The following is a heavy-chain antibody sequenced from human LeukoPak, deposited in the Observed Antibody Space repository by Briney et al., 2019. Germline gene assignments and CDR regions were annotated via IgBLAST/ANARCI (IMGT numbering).Heavy chain of an antibody. V-gene: IGHV3-30*04. D-gene: IGHD1-7*01. J-gene: IGHJ4*02. Sequence: GRSLRLSCAASGFTFSSYAMHWVRQAPGKGLEWVAVISYDGSNKYYADSVKGRFTISRDNSKNTLYLQMNSLRAEDTAVYYCARELELLYFDYWGQGTLVTVSS. CDR2: ISYDGSNK. CDR3: ARELELLYFDY. CDR1: GFTFSSYA.